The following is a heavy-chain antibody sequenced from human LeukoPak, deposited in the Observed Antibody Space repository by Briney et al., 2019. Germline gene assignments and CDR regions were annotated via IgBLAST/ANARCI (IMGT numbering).Heavy chain of an antibody. CDR3: ARDGGYSYGDEY. CDR2: IYTSGST. J-gene: IGHJ4*02. V-gene: IGHV4-61*02. CDR1: GGFISSGSYY. D-gene: IGHD5-18*01. Sequence: PSETLSLTCTVSGGFISSGSYYWSWIRQPAGKGLEWIGRIYTSGSTNYNPSLKSRVTISIDTSKNQFSLKLSSVTAADTAVYYCARDGGYSYGDEYWGQGTLVTVSS.